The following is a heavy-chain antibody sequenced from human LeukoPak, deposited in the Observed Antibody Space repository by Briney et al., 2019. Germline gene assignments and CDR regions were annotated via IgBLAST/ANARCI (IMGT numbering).Heavy chain of an antibody. V-gene: IGHV1-2*04. J-gene: IGHJ4*02. D-gene: IGHD3-22*01. CDR3: ARDGGSTYYYDSSGYYYFDY. CDR1: GYTFTGYY. Sequence: GASVTVSCTASGYTFTGYYMHWVRQAPGQGLEWMGWINPNSGGTNYAQKFQGWVTMTRDTSISTAYMELSRLRSDDTAVYYCARDGGSTYYYDSSGYYYFDYWGQGTLVTVSS. CDR2: INPNSGGT.